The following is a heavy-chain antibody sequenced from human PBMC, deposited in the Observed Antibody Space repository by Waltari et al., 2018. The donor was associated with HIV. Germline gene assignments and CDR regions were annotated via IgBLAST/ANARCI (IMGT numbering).Heavy chain of an antibody. V-gene: IGHV3-7*01. CDR1: GFTFDNYW. CDR2: IKFDGDEK. J-gene: IGHJ4*02. CDR3: TRLNYHFDF. Sequence: EVRLVESGGGLVQPGGSLRLSCVASGFTFDNYWMSWVRQAPGKGLELVANIKFDGDEKNYVDSGKGRFTISRDDGKNSLYLQMNSLRAEDTAVYYCTRLNYHFDFWGRGTLVAVSS. D-gene: IGHD3-10*01.